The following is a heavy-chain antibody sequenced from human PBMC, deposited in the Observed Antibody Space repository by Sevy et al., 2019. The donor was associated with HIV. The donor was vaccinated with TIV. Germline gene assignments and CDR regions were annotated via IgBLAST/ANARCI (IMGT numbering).Heavy chain of an antibody. CDR2: IWYDGSNK. J-gene: IGHJ4*02. CDR3: ARAYYYDSSGCYYFDH. D-gene: IGHD3-22*01. V-gene: IGHV3-33*01. Sequence: GGSLRLSCAASGFTFSSYGMHWVRQAPGKGLEWVAVIWYDGSNKYYADSVKGRFTISRDNSKNTLYLQMNSLRAEDTAEYYCARAYYYDSSGCYYFDHWGQGTLVTVSS. CDR1: GFTFSSYG.